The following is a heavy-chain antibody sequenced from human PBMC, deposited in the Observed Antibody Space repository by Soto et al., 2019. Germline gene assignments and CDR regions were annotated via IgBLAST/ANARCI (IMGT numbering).Heavy chain of an antibody. CDR2: IYYSGST. V-gene: IGHV4-61*01. CDR3: ARIPYYYDSSGYHYYFDY. Sequence: SVTMSLTSTVSGVSISSGSYYWSWNRQPPGKGLEWIGYIYYSGSTNYNPSLKSRVTISVDTSKNQFSLKLSSVTAADTAVYYCARIPYYYDSSGYHYYFDYWGQGTLVTVSS. D-gene: IGHD3-22*01. J-gene: IGHJ4*02. CDR1: GVSISSGSYY.